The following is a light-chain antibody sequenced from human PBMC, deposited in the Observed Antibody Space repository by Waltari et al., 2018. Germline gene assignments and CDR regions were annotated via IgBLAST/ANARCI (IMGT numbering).Light chain of an antibody. CDR1: THHFGAGYD. CDR2: DNS. V-gene: IGLV1-40*01. Sequence: QSALTQPPSLSGAPGQRVSISCTGKTHHFGAGYDVHWYQQLPGAAPKLLIYDNSNRPSGVPDRFSGSKSGTSASLAITGLQADDEADYYCQSYDSALRNVVFGGGTKLTV. J-gene: IGLJ2*01. CDR3: QSYDSALRNVV.